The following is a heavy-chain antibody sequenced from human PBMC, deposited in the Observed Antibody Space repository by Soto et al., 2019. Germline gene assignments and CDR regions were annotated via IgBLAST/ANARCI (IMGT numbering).Heavy chain of an antibody. Sequence: EVQLVESGGGLVKPGGSLRLSCAASGFTFSSYSMNWVRQAPGKGLEWVSSISSSSSYIYYADSVQGRFTISRDNAKNSLYLQMNSLRAEDTAVYYCARDVPWELPGGFDPWGQGTLVTVSS. CDR1: GFTFSSYS. D-gene: IGHD1-26*01. J-gene: IGHJ5*02. V-gene: IGHV3-21*01. CDR2: ISSSSSYI. CDR3: ARDVPWELPGGFDP.